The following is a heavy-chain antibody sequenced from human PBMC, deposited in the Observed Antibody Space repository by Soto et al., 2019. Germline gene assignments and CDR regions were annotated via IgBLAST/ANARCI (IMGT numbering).Heavy chain of an antibody. CDR1: GGSVSTYY. D-gene: IGHD3-3*01. CDR2: TSYSGNT. CDR3: ARDGVGPFDY. Sequence: TLSLTCTISGGSVSTYYWSWIWQPPGKELEWIGLTSYSGNTNYNPSLKSRVAIAVDTSKNQFSLTLSSVTAADTAVYYCARDGVGPFDYWGQGTLVTVSS. V-gene: IGHV4-59*02. J-gene: IGHJ4*02.